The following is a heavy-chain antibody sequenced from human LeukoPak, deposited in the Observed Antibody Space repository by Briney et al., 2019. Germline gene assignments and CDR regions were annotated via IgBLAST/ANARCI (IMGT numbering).Heavy chain of an antibody. V-gene: IGHV4-59*01. Sequence: SETLSLTCTVSGGSISSYYWSWIRQPPGKGLEWIGYIYYSGSTNYNPSLKSRVTISVDTSKNQFSLKLSSVTAADTAVYYCARASKRLGIGYWGQGTLVTVSS. D-gene: IGHD7-27*01. CDR2: IYYSGST. J-gene: IGHJ4*02. CDR3: ARASKRLGIGY. CDR1: GGSISSYY.